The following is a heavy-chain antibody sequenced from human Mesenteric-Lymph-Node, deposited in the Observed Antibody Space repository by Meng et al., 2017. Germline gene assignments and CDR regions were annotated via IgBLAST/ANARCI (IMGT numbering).Heavy chain of an antibody. V-gene: IGHV4-61*01. CDR2: IYYSGST. CDR1: GGSVSIVSYY. D-gene: IGHD5-18*01. CDR3: ARATAMVPRYYFDY. Sequence: QWQLQVSGPGLVGPSDTLSLTCTVSGGSVSIVSYYWSWIRQPPGKGLEWIGYIYYSGSTNYNPSLKSRVTISVDTSKNQFSLKLSSVTAADTAVYYCARATAMVPRYYFDYWGQGTLVTVSS. J-gene: IGHJ4*02.